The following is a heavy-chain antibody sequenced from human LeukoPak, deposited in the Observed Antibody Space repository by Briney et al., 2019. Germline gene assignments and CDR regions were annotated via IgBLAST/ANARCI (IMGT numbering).Heavy chain of an antibody. J-gene: IGHJ4*02. CDR3: ARDRPLYCSGGSCAAGY. V-gene: IGHV1-69*05. CDR2: IIPIFGTA. Sequence: SVKVSCKASGGTFSSYAISWVRQAPGQGLEWMGRIIPIFGTANYAQKFQGRVTITTDESTSTACMELSSLRSEDTAVYYCARDRPLYCSGGSCAAGYWGQGTLVTVSS. D-gene: IGHD2-15*01. CDR1: GGTFSSYA.